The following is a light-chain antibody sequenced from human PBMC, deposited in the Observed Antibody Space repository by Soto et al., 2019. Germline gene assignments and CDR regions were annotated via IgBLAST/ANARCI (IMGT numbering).Light chain of an antibody. Sequence: QSALTQPPSASGSPGQSITISCTGTSSDVGGYNFVSWYQQHPGKAPKLMIYDASKRPSGVPDRFSGSRSGNTASLTVSGLQGEDEADYYCSSYEGSNTLVFGGGTKVTVL. CDR3: SSYEGSNTLV. J-gene: IGLJ2*01. CDR1: SSDVGGYNF. V-gene: IGLV2-8*01. CDR2: DAS.